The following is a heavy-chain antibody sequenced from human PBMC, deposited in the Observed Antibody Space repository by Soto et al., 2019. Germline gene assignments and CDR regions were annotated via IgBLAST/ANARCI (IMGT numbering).Heavy chain of an antibody. CDR1: GGSISSSNW. V-gene: IGHV4-4*02. CDR2: IYHSGST. CDR3: ARLGYYYDSSGYAFDI. J-gene: IGHJ3*02. Sequence: SETLSLTCAVSGGSISSSNWWSWVRQPPGKGLEWIGEIYHSGSTNYNPSLKSRVTISVDKSKNQFSLKLSSVTAADTAVYYCARLGYYYDSSGYAFDIWGQGTMVTLSS. D-gene: IGHD3-22*01.